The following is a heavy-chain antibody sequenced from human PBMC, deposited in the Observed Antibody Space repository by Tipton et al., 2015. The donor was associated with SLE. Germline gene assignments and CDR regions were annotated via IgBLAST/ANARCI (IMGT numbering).Heavy chain of an antibody. CDR3: ARLAHYYNDLDV. Sequence: TLSLTCTVSGGSITSSSHYWGWIRRPPGKGLEWIGSTYYSGFTYFNPSLKSRVTISVDRSKNQFSLSLSSVTAADTAVFYCARLAHYYNDLDVWGRGTTVIVSS. CDR1: GGSITSSSHY. V-gene: IGHV4-39*07. J-gene: IGHJ6*02. CDR2: TYYSGFT.